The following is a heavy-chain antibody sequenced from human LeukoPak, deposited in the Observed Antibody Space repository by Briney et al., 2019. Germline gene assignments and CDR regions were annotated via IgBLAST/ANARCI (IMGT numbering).Heavy chain of an antibody. CDR1: GVSISSHY. CDR2: IYYSGST. Sequence: SETLSLTCTVSGVSISSHYWSWIRQPPGKGLEWIGYIYYSGSTNYNPSLKSRVTISVDTSKNQFSLELGSVNAGDTAVYYCAGGYDFWSMDVWGKGTTVTVSS. CDR3: AGGYDFWSMDV. V-gene: IGHV4-59*11. J-gene: IGHJ6*03. D-gene: IGHD3-3*01.